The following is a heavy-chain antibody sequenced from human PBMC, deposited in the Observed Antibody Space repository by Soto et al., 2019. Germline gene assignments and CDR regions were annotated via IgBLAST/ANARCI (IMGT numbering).Heavy chain of an antibody. V-gene: IGHV3-23*01. CDR3: EDGIRGVRSVSAFLLNRSSDL. J-gene: IGHJ2*01. D-gene: IGHD3-10*02. Sequence: GKGLEWVSAISGSGGSTYYADSVKGRFTISRDNSKNTLYLQMNSLRAEDTFFFKGEDGIRGVRSVSAFLLNRSSDL. CDR2: ISGSGGST.